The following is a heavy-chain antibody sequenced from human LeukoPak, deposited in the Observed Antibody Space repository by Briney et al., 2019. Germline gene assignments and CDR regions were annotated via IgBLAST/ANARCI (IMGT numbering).Heavy chain of an antibody. J-gene: IGHJ4*02. CDR3: ARVQQLVSSV. D-gene: IGHD6-13*01. CDR1: GFTFSSYS. CDR2: IRSSSSYI. Sequence: PGGSLRLSCAASGFTFSSYSMNWVRQAPGKGLEWVSSIRSSSSYIYHADSVKGRFTISRDNAKNSLYLQMTSLRAEDTAVYYCARVQQLVSSVWGQGSLVTVSS. V-gene: IGHV3-21*01.